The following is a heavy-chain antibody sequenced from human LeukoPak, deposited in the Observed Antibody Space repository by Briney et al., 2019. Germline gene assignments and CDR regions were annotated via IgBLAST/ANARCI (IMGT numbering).Heavy chain of an antibody. Sequence: GGSLRLSCAASGFTFSSYGMHWVRQAPGKGLEWVAFIRYDGSNKYYADSVKGRFTISRDNSKNTLYLQMNSLRAEDTAVYYCASWPGGWYGEDSWGQGTLVTVSS. D-gene: IGHD6-19*01. V-gene: IGHV3-30*02. CDR1: GFTFSSYG. J-gene: IGHJ4*02. CDR2: IRYDGSNK. CDR3: ASWPGGWYGEDS.